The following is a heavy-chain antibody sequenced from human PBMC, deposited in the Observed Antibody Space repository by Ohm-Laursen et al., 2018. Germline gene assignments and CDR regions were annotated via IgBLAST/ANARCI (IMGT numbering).Heavy chain of an antibody. V-gene: IGHV4-34*01. CDR3: ANLNCSSTSCYDY. CDR2: ITHRGSP. CDR1: GGSFSGHY. J-gene: IGHJ4*02. D-gene: IGHD2-2*01. Sequence: GTLSLTCAVYGGSFSGHYWSWVRQPPGKGLEWIGEITHRGSPKYGLSLKSRVTISVDTSKNQFSLKLSSVTAADTAVYYCANLNCSSTSCYDYWGQGTLVTVSS.